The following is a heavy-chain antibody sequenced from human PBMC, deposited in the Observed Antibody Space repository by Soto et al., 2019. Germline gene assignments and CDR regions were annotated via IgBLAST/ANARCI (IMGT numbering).Heavy chain of an antibody. CDR3: ARGRVVRGFYCWFDP. CDR2: IYHSGST. Sequence: LSLTFAVSGGSISSGGYSWSWIRQPPGKGLEWIGYIYHSGSTYYNPSLKSRVTISVDRSKNQFSLKLSSVTAADTAVYYCARGRVVRGFYCWFDPWGQGTLVTVSS. D-gene: IGHD3-10*01. V-gene: IGHV4-30-2*01. CDR1: GGSISSGGYS. J-gene: IGHJ5*02.